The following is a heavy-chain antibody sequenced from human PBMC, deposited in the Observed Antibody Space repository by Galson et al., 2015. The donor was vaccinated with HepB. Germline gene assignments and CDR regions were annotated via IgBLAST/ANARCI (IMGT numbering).Heavy chain of an antibody. J-gene: IGHJ4*02. V-gene: IGHV1-2*05. CDR2: INPNSGGT. Sequence: SVKVSCKASGYTFTGYYMHWVRQAPGQGLEWMGRINPNSGGTNYAQKLQGRVTMTRDTSISTAYMELSRLRSDDTVVYYCAREYGAALGGGSGSYYKGLDYWGQGTLVTVSS. CDR1: GYTFTGYY. D-gene: IGHD3-10*01. CDR3: AREYGAALGGGSGSYYKGLDY.